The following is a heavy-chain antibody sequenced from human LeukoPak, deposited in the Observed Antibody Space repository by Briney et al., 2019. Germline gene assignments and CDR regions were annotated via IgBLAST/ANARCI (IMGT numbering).Heavy chain of an antibody. J-gene: IGHJ5*02. CDR3: ARRWLQTNNWFDP. CDR2: IYYSGST. CDR1: GGSISSYY. Sequence: WETLSLTCTVSGGSISSYYWSWIRQPPGKGLVWIGYIYYSGSTNYNPSLKSRITISVDTSKNQFSLKLSSVTAADTAVYYCARRWLQTNNWFDPWGQGTLVTVSS. V-gene: IGHV4-59*01. D-gene: IGHD5-24*01.